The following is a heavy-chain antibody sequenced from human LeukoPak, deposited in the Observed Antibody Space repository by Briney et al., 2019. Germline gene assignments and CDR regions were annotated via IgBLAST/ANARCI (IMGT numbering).Heavy chain of an antibody. V-gene: IGHV3-7*01. D-gene: IGHD3-3*01. Sequence: GGSLRLSCAASGFTFSSYSMNWVRQAPGKGLEWVANIKQDGSEKYYVDSVKGRFTISRDNTKKLVFLQMNSLRVEDTAVYYCARDEVGGYYFEWGQGNLVNVSS. CDR3: ARDEVGGYYFE. CDR1: GFTFSSYS. CDR2: IKQDGSEK. J-gene: IGHJ4*02.